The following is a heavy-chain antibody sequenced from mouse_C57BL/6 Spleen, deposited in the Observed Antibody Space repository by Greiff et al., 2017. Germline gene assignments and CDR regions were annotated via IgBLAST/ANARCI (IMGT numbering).Heavy chain of an antibody. Sequence: QVQLQQPGAELVKPGASVKLSCTASGYTFTRYWMHWVKQRPGQGLEWIGMIHPNSGSTNYNEKFKSKATLTVDKSSSTAYMQLSSLTSEDSAVYYCAREGTGTVDYWGQGTTLTVSS. CDR3: AREGTGTVDY. V-gene: IGHV1-64*01. J-gene: IGHJ2*01. D-gene: IGHD4-1*01. CDR2: IHPNSGST. CDR1: GYTFTRYW.